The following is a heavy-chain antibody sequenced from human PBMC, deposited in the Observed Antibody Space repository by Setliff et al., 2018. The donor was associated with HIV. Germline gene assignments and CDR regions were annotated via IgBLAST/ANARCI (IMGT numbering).Heavy chain of an antibody. D-gene: IGHD2-15*01. CDR2: IIPLFNSS. J-gene: IGHJ5*02. CDR3: ARDRFCSRGVRNEPNWFDP. Sequence: ASVKVSCKASGGTFSSYAISWVRQAPGQGLEWMGGIIPLFNSSALIEKFQGRVTITADESTTTTYMEMSSLTSDDSAIYYCARDRFCSRGVRNEPNWFDPWGQGTLVTVSS. CDR1: GGTFSSYA. V-gene: IGHV1-69*13.